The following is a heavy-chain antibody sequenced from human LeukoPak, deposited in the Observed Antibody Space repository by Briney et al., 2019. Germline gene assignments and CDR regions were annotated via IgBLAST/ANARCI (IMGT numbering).Heavy chain of an antibody. CDR1: GFTFSSYA. CDR3: AKDWQGYGEPLNY. J-gene: IGHJ4*02. V-gene: IGHV3-23*01. CDR2: ISGSGGST. Sequence: GGSLRLSCAASGFTFSSYAMSWVRQAPGKGLEWVSAISGSGGSTYYADSVKGRFTISRDNSKNTLYLQVDSLRGEDTGVYYCAKDWQGYGEPLNYWGQGTLVTVSS. D-gene: IGHD4-17*01.